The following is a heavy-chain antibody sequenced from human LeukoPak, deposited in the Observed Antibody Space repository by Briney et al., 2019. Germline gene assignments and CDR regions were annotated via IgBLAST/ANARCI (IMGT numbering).Heavy chain of an antibody. V-gene: IGHV3-23*01. D-gene: IGHD2-8*02. CDR3: AKGSATWSYYFDY. J-gene: IGHJ4*02. Sequence: GGSLRLSCAASGFTFSSYAMSWVRQAPGKGLEWVSAISGSGGTTYYADSVKGRFTISRDNSKNTLYLQMNSLRAGDTAIYYCAKGSATWSYYFDYWGQGTLVTVSS. CDR1: GFTFSSYA. CDR2: ISGSGGTT.